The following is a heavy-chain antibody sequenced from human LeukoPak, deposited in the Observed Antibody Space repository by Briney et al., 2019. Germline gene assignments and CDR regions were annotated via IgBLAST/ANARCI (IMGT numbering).Heavy chain of an antibody. CDR1: GFTFSSYG. V-gene: IGHV3-30*18. CDR3: AKDGEQLVFWLDY. J-gene: IGHJ4*02. Sequence: GGSLRLSCAASGFTFSSYGMHWVRQAPGKGLEGVAVISYDGSNKYYADSVKGRFTISRDNSKNTLYLQMNSLRAEDTAVYYCAKDGEQLVFWLDYWGQGTLVTVSS. CDR2: ISYDGSNK. D-gene: IGHD6-13*01.